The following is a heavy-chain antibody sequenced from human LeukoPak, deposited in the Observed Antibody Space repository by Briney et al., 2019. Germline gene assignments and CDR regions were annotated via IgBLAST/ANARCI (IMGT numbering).Heavy chain of an antibody. J-gene: IGHJ6*02. V-gene: IGHV3-23*01. CDR3: ANGGPAVYYYGMDV. CDR1: GFIFSTYG. D-gene: IGHD3-16*01. Sequence: TGGSLRLSCAASGFIFSTYGMSWVRQAPGKGLEWVSAISGGGTSTYYADSVKGQFTISRDNSKNTLYLQMNSLRAEDTAVYYCANGGPAVYYYGMDVWGQGTTVTVSS. CDR2: ISGGGTST.